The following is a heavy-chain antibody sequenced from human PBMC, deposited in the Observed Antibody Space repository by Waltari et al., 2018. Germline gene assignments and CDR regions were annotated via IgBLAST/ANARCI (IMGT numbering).Heavy chain of an antibody. V-gene: IGHV3-7*01. Sequence: EVQLVESGGGLVQPGGSLSLSCAASGFTFSRYWMSWVRQAPGKGPEWVANIMTDGSEEYYVDSVRGRFTISRDNAKNSLYLQMNSLRPEDTAVYYCARDQWFALDIWGHGTMVTVSS. CDR1: GFTFSRYW. J-gene: IGHJ3*02. CDR3: ARDQWFALDI. D-gene: IGHD3-22*01. CDR2: IMTDGSEE.